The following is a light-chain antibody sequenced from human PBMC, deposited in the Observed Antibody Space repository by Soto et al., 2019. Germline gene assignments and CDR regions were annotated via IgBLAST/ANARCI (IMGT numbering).Light chain of an antibody. CDR1: QSVGDR. CDR2: TTS. CDR3: QQYNDWPPLT. Sequence: VLMTQSPANLSLFPGERANLSCRASQSVGDRLAWYQEKPGQSPRLLMYTTSVRASGVPARFSGSGSGTEFTLTISDLQLEDFAVYYCQQYNDWPPLTFGGGTTVEIK. J-gene: IGKJ4*01. V-gene: IGKV3-15*01.